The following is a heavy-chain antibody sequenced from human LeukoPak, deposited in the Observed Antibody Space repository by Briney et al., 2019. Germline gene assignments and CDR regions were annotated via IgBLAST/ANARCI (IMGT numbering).Heavy chain of an antibody. CDR2: IYYSGST. Sequence: SETLSLTCTVSGGSISSYYWSWIRQPPGKGLEWIGYIYYSGSTNYNPSLKSRVTISVDTSKNQFSLKLSSVTAADTAVYYCASGRRELKYGPDYWGQGTVVTVSS. CDR1: GGSISSYY. J-gene: IGHJ4*02. D-gene: IGHD2/OR15-2a*01. CDR3: ASGRRELKYGPDY. V-gene: IGHV4-59*01.